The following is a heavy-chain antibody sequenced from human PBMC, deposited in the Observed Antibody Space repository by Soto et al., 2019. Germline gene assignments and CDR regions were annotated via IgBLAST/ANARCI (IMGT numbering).Heavy chain of an antibody. CDR2: ISYNGANT. J-gene: IGHJ4*02. Sequence: GSLRLSCAASGFTFRSYAMTWVRQAPGQVLEWGSVISYNGANTYYADSVKGRFTISRDNSKGTVNLQMNTLRVEDTAVYYCARYIRGPTVFYFDFWGPGVLLTVSS. CDR3: ARYIRGPTVFYFDF. CDR1: GFTFRSYA. D-gene: IGHD1-1*01. V-gene: IGHV3-23*01.